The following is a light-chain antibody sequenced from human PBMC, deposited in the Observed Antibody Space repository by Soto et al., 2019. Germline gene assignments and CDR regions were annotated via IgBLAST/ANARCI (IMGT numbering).Light chain of an antibody. CDR1: QSVSSTY. Sequence: EIVLTPSPGTLSLSPGERATLYCRASQSVSSTYLAWYQQKPGQAPRLLIYGASSRATGIPDRFSGSGSGADFTLTISRLEPEDFAVYYCQQFGSSPLFGQGTRLEI. J-gene: IGKJ5*01. V-gene: IGKV3-20*01. CDR3: QQFGSSPL. CDR2: GAS.